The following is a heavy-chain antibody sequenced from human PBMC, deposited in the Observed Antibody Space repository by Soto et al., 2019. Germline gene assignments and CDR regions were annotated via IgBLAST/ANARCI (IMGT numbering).Heavy chain of an antibody. CDR3: ASYIAASGTYSLDL. V-gene: IGHV4-4*02. CDR1: GGSISSNNW. D-gene: IGHD6-13*01. CDR2: IYHSGST. Sequence: PSETLSLTCTVSGGSISSNNWWSWVRQPPGKGLEWIGEIYHSGSTNYNPSLKSRVIISVDTSKNQFSLRLSSVTAADTAVYYCASYIAASGTYSLDLWGQGTLATVSS. J-gene: IGHJ5*02.